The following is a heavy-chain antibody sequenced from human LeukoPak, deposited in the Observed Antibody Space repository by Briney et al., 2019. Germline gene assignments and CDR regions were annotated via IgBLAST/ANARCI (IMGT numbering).Heavy chain of an antibody. CDR2: IWYDGSNK. V-gene: IGHV3-33*01. CDR3: ARDAYYYGSGSSYYFDY. Sequence: GGSLRLSCAASGFTFSSYGMHWVRQAPGKGREWVAVIWYDGSNKYYADSVKGRFTISRDNSKSTLYLQMNSLRAEDTAVYYCARDAYYYGSGSSYYFDYWGQGTLVTVSS. J-gene: IGHJ4*02. D-gene: IGHD3-10*01. CDR1: GFTFSSYG.